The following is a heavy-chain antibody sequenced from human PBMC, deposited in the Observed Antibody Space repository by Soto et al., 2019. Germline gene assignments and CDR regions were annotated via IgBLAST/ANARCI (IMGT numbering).Heavy chain of an antibody. CDR2: IVVGSGNT. V-gene: IGHV1-58*02. D-gene: IGHD3-16*02. J-gene: IGHJ3*02. CDR1: GFTFTISA. Sequence: ASVKVSCKASGFTFTISAMQWVRQARGQRLEWIGWIVVGSGNTNYAQKFQERVTITRDMSTSTAYMELSSLRSEDTAVYYCAAVYYDYIWGSYRSENDAFDIWGQGTMVTVSS. CDR3: AAVYYDYIWGSYRSENDAFDI.